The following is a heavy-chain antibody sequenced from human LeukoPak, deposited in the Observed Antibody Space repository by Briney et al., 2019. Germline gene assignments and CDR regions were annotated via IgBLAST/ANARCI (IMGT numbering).Heavy chain of an antibody. CDR2: INHSGST. J-gene: IGHJ4*02. CDR1: GGSFSGYY. D-gene: IGHD2-15*01. Sequence: SETLSLTCAVYGGSFSGYYWSWIRQPPGKGLEWIGEINHSGSTNYNPSLKSRVTISVDTSKNQFSLKLSSVTAADTAVYYCATLPTSLGYCSGGSCYMTEVGFDYWGQGTLVTVSS. V-gene: IGHV4-34*01. CDR3: ATLPTSLGYCSGGSCYMTEVGFDY.